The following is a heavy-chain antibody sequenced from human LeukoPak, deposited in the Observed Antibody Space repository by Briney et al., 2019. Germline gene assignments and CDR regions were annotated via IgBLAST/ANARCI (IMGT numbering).Heavy chain of an antibody. D-gene: IGHD6-13*01. J-gene: IGHJ4*02. Sequence: SETLSLTCAVYGGSFSGYYWSWIRQPPGKGLEWIGEINHSGSTNYNPSLKSRVTISVDTSKNQFSLKLSSVTAADTAVYYCARLHQKSSSWPSLDYWGQGTLVTVSS. CDR3: ARLHQKSSSWPSLDY. CDR1: GGSFSGYY. CDR2: INHSGST. V-gene: IGHV4-34*01.